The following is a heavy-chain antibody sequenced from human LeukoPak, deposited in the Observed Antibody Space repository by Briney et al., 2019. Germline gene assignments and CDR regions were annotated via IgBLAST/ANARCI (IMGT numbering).Heavy chain of an antibody. CDR3: ARDYGGNSDY. D-gene: IGHD4-23*01. V-gene: IGHV3-20*04. J-gene: IGHJ4*02. CDR1: GFTFDDYT. Sequence: GGSLRLSCAASGFTFDDYTMHWVRHVPGKGLEWVALIDWNGSDTYYTDSVKGRFTISRDNAKNSLYLQMNSLRAEDTAVYYCARDYGGNSDYWGQGTLVTVSS. CDR2: IDWNGSDT.